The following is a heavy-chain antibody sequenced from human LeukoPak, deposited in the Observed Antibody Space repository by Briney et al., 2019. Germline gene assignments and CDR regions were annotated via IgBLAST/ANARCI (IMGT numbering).Heavy chain of an antibody. CDR2: ISTSSSTI. Sequence: PGGSLRLSCAASGFTFSSYSMNWVRQAPGKGLEWISYISTSSSTIYYADSMKGRFTISRDNAKNSLYLQMNSLRDGDTAVYYCAREGIDGYNYFDYWGQGTLVTVSS. J-gene: IGHJ4*02. D-gene: IGHD5-24*01. V-gene: IGHV3-48*02. CDR3: AREGIDGYNYFDY. CDR1: GFTFSSYS.